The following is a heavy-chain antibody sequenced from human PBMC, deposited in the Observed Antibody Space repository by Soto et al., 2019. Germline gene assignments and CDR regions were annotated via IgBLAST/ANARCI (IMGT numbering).Heavy chain of an antibody. CDR2: IFYSGGT. CDR3: ARQASGYYYGWFDP. D-gene: IGHD3-22*01. Sequence: QLLLQESGPGLVKPSETLSLTCTVSGGSILDSTYYWAWIRQSPGKGLEWIGTIFYSGGTFYTPPLXXXVXXSVDPSNNQFSLTLSSVTAADTAVYYCARQASGYYYGWFDPWGQGTLVTVSS. J-gene: IGHJ5*02. V-gene: IGHV4-39*01. CDR1: GGSILDSTYY.